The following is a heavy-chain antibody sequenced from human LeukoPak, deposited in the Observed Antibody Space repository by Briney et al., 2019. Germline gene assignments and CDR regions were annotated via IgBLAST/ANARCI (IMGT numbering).Heavy chain of an antibody. J-gene: IGHJ4*02. V-gene: IGHV1-2*02. D-gene: IGHD7-27*01. CDR2: INPNGGGT. CDR3: ARGTGAPNYFDY. Sequence: ASVKVSCKASGYTFTGYYIHWVRQAPGQGLEWMAWINPNGGGTNYAQKFQGRVAVTRDSSISTAYMELSGRTSDDTAVFYCARGTGAPNYFDYWGQGTLVTVSS. CDR1: GYTFTGYY.